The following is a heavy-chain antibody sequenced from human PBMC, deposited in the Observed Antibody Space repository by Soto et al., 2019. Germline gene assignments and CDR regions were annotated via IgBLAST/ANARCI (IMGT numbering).Heavy chain of an antibody. CDR3: ARSGARPGDYYYGMDV. J-gene: IGHJ6*02. CDR2: IISIFGTA. Sequence: ASVKVCCKASGGTFSSYAISWVRQEPRQGLEWMGGIISIFGTADYAQKFQGRVTITADESTSTAYMELSSLRSEDTAVYYCARSGARPGDYYYGMDVWGQGTTVTVSS. V-gene: IGHV1-69*13. D-gene: IGHD3-10*01. CDR1: GGTFSSYA.